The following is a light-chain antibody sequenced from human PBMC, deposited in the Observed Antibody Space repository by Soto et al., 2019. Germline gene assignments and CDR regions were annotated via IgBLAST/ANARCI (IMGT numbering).Light chain of an antibody. CDR3: CSYAGNNIWGV. V-gene: IGLV2-8*01. J-gene: IGLJ3*02. CDR1: SSDVGGYSY. CDR2: EVT. Sequence: QSALTQPPSASGSPGQSVTISCTGTSSDVGGYSYVSWYQQHPGKAPKLMIYEVTKRLSGVPDRFSGSKSGNTASLTVSGLQAEDEADYYCCSYAGNNIWGVFGGGTKLTVL.